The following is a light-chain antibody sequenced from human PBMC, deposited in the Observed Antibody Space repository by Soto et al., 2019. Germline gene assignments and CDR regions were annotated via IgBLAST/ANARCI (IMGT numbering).Light chain of an antibody. CDR3: QQANSFPYT. J-gene: IGKJ2*01. Sequence: DIPMTQSPSSVSAPVGARVTIACRVSQGISNWLAWYQQKPGEAPNLLIYAVSSLQSGVPSRFSRSGSGTDFTLTISSLRPEDFATYYCQQANSFPYTFGQGTKLEIK. CDR1: QGISNW. CDR2: AVS. V-gene: IGKV1-12*01.